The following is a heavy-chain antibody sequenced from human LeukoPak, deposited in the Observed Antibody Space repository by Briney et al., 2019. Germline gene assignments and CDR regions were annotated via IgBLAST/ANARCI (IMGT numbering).Heavy chain of an antibody. D-gene: IGHD6-13*01. Sequence: ASVKVSCKASGYTFTGYYMHWVRQAPGQGLEWMGWINPNSGGTNYAQKFQGRVTMTRDTSISTAYMELSRLRSDDTAVYYCASSYSSSWYYYYYMDVWGKGTTVTVSS. CDR3: ASSYSSSWYYYYYMDV. J-gene: IGHJ6*03. CDR1: GYTFTGYY. CDR2: INPNSGGT. V-gene: IGHV1-2*02.